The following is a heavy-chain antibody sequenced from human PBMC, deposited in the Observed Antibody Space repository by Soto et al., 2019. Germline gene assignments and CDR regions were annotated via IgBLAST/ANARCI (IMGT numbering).Heavy chain of an antibody. CDR1: GGSISSSSYH. CDR3: ARGSGIAAYNWFDP. V-gene: IGHV4-39*01. Sequence: SETLSLTCTVSGGSISSSSYHWGWIRQPPGKGLEWIGSIYYSGSTYYNPSLKSRVTISVDTSKNQFSLKLSSVTAADTAVYYCARGSGIAAYNWFDPWGQGTLVTVS. D-gene: IGHD6-13*01. J-gene: IGHJ5*02. CDR2: IYYSGST.